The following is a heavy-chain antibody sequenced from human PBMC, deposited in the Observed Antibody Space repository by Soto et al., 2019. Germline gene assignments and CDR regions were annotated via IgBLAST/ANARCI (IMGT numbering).Heavy chain of an antibody. CDR2: INYDVYS. Sequence: QVQLQESGPGLLKPSETLSLTCTVSGGSIPNYYCSWFRQPPGKGLEWIGYINYDVYSAYNLSLKRRVTLSMDTSKTQFSLMLESVTATDTAVYYCARHGFGPLHGLVDVWGQGTTVIVSS. CDR1: GGSIPNYY. CDR3: ARHGFGPLHGLVDV. J-gene: IGHJ6*02. V-gene: IGHV4-59*08. D-gene: IGHD3-10*01.